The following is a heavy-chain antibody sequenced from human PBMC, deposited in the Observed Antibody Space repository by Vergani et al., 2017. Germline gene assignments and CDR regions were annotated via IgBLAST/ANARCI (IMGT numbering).Heavy chain of an antibody. CDR1: RFTFSSYG. CDR3: AKDRDFLVSGSGWYAFDY. Sequence: VQLVESGGGVVQPGGSLRLSCAASRFTFSSYGMHWVRQAPGKGLEWVAFIRYDGSNKYYADSVKGRFTTSRDNSKNTLYLQMNSLRVEDTAVYYCAKDRDFLVSGSGWYAFDYWGQGILVTVSS. CDR2: IRYDGSNK. V-gene: IGHV3-30*02. J-gene: IGHJ4*02. D-gene: IGHD6-19*01.